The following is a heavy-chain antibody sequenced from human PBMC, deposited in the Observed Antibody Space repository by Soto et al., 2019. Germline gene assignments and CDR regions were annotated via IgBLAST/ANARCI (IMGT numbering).Heavy chain of an antibody. CDR3: ARQRRPVAPHDF. CDR2: IYPRDSDT. CDR1: GYSFTTFR. D-gene: IGHD2-15*01. J-gene: IGHJ4*02. Sequence: PGESLKISCKVSGYSFTTFRIPWVRQMPGKGLEWMGIIYPRDSDTKYSPSFRGQVTMSVDESINTAYLKFNSLKPSDTDIYYCARQRRPVAPHDFWGQGTLVTVSS. V-gene: IGHV5-51*01.